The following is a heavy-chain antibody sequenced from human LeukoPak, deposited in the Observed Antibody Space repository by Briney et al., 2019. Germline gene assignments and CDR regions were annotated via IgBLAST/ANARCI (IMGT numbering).Heavy chain of an antibody. CDR3: ARLGVITAAGTYDY. D-gene: IGHD6-13*01. J-gene: IGHJ4*02. Sequence: GGSLRLSCAASGFTSSDYFMTWIRQAPGNGLEWIAHMRGSGDTVSYADSVRGRFTISRDNVKNSLYLQMNGLRVENTAVYYCARLGVITAAGTYDYWGQGALVAVSS. CDR1: GFTSSDYF. V-gene: IGHV3-11*01. CDR2: MRGSGDTV.